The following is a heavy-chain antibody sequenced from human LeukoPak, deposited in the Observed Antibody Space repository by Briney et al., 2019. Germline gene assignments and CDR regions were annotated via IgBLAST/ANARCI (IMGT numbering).Heavy chain of an antibody. V-gene: IGHV3-74*01. CDR1: GFTFSSYW. D-gene: IGHD6-25*01. J-gene: IGHJ4*02. CDR3: ARDRSGGSIYYFDY. Sequence: GSLRLSCAASGFTFSSYWMHWVRQAPGKGLVWVSRINTDGSSTSYADSVKGRFTISRDNAKNSLYLQMNSLRAEDTAVYYCARDRSGGSIYYFDYWGQGTLVTVSS. CDR2: INTDGSST.